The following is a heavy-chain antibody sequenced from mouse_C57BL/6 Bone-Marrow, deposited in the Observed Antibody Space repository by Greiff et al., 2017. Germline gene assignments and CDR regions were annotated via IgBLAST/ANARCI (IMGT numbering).Heavy chain of an antibody. Sequence: EVKLVESGPSLVRPSQTLSLTCTVTGFSINSDCYWIWIRQFPGNKLEYIGYTFYSGITYYNPYLESRPYITRDTAKTQFSLKLCSVTTEYTSAYYCARSLTGSYAMDDWGKGTSVTVSS. CDR3: ARSLTGSYAMDD. CDR2: TFYSGIT. V-gene: IGHV3-3*01. D-gene: IGHD4-1*01. J-gene: IGHJ4*01. CDR1: GFSINSDCY.